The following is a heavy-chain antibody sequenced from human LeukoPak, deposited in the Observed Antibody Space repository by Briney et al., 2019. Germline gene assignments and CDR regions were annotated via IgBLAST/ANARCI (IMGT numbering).Heavy chain of an antibody. CDR2: ISNSGGST. D-gene: IGHD1-26*01. V-gene: IGHV3-23*01. CDR1: GFTFSSYS. Sequence: PGGSLRLSCAASGFTFSSYSMNWVRQAPGKGLEWVSAISNSGGSTYYANSVKGRFTISRDKSKNTLYLQMNSLRAEDTAVYYCAKGRQWELPLDYWGQGTLVTVSS. CDR3: AKGRQWELPLDY. J-gene: IGHJ4*02.